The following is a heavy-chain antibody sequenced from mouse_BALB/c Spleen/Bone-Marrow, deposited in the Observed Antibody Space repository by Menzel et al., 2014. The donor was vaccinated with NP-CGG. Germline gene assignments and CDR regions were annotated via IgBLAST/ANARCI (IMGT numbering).Heavy chain of an antibody. Sequence: QVQLQQPGAELGMPGASVKMSCKASGYTFTDNWIYWVKQRPGQGLEWIGAIDTSDSYTNYNQKFMGKASLTVDASSSTAYMQGSSLTSDDSAVYYCARGGHDFSLDYWGQGTSVTVSS. CDR2: IDTSDSYT. V-gene: IGHV1-69*01. CDR3: ARGGHDFSLDY. CDR1: GYTFTDNW. J-gene: IGHJ4*01. D-gene: IGHD2-4*01.